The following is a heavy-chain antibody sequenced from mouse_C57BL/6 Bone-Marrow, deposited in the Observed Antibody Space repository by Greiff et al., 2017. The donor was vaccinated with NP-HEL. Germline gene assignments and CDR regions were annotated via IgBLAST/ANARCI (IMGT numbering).Heavy chain of an antibody. CDR1: GYTFTNYW. CDR2: LYPGGGYT. CDR3: SMIYSRNPYYFDY. D-gene: IGHD2-1*01. J-gene: IGHJ2*01. V-gene: IGHV1-63*01. Sequence: QVQLQQPGAELVKPGTSVKMSCKASGYTFTNYWIGWAKQRPGHGLEWIGDLYPGGGYTNYNEKFKGKATLTAEKSSSTAYMQFRSLTSEDSSIYYCSMIYSRNPYYFDYWGQGTTLTVSS.